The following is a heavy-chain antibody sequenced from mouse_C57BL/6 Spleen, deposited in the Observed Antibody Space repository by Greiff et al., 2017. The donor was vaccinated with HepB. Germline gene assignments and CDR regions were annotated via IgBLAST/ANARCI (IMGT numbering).Heavy chain of an antibody. CDR1: GYTFTSYG. Sequence: QVQLQQSGAELARPGASVKLSCKASGYTFTSYGISWVKQRTGQGLEWIGEIYPRSGNTYYNEKFKGKATLTADKSSSTAYMELRSLTSEDSAVYFCARGRVYYYGSSHWYFDVWGTGTTVTVSS. CDR3: ARGRVYYYGSSHWYFDV. J-gene: IGHJ1*03. CDR2: IYPRSGNT. D-gene: IGHD1-1*01. V-gene: IGHV1-81*01.